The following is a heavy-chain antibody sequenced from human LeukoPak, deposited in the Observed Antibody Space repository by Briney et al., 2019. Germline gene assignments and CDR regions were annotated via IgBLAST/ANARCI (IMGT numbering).Heavy chain of an antibody. J-gene: IGHJ3*02. Sequence: SETLSLTCAVYGGSFSGYYWSWIRQPPGKGLEWIGEINHSGSTNYNPSLKSRVTISVDTSKNQFSLKLSSVTAADTAVYYCARVKERAHAFDIWGQGTMVTVSS. CDR1: GGSFSGYY. V-gene: IGHV4-34*01. CDR3: ARVKERAHAFDI. CDR2: INHSGST.